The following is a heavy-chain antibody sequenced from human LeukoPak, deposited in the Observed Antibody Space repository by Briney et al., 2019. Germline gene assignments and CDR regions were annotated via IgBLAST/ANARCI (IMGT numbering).Heavy chain of an antibody. CDR3: AKARGGSSSTVGAFDI. J-gene: IGHJ3*02. CDR2: ISYDGSNR. D-gene: IGHD6-6*01. Sequence: PGGSLRLSCAASGIAFSSYAMHWVRQAPGKGLEWVAIISYDGSNRHYADSAKGRFTISRDNSKNTLYLQMNSLRAEDTAVYYCAKARGGSSSTVGAFDIWGQGTMVTVSS. CDR1: GIAFSSYA. V-gene: IGHV3-30*18.